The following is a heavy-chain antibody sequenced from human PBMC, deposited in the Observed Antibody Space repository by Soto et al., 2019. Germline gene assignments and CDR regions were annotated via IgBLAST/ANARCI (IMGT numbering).Heavy chain of an antibody. CDR2: VYDSGTVTI. Sequence: QVRLQESGPGLVKPSETLSLTCTVSGGSVRDYHWSWIRQSPGKGLEWIGYVYDSGTVTISYNPSVKSRVTISVDPSKNEVSLKMTSVTAADTAVYYCARRWQQLSWFDVWGQGTLVTVSS. V-gene: IGHV4-59*02. D-gene: IGHD1-1*01. CDR3: ARRWQQLSWFDV. CDR1: GGSVRDYH. J-gene: IGHJ5*02.